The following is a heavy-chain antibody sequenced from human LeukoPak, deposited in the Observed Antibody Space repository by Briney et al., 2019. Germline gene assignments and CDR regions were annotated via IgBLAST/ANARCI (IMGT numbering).Heavy chain of an antibody. D-gene: IGHD3-10*01. CDR2: IYYSGST. CDR3: ARRPSGSGSYGFDP. CDR1: GGSISSYY. J-gene: IGHJ5*02. Sequence: SETLSLTCTVSGGSISSYYWSWIRQPPGKGLEWLGYIYYSGSTNYNPSLKSRVTISVDTSKNQFSLKLSSVTAADTAVYDCARRPSGSGSYGFDPWGQGTLVTVSS. V-gene: IGHV4-59*01.